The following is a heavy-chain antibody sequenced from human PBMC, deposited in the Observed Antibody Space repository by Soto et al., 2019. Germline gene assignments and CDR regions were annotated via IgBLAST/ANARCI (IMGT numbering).Heavy chain of an antibody. CDR2: ISASGDNT. CDR3: AKLTYSDLWSGSHDS. CDR1: GFTFSSRA. V-gene: IGHV3-23*01. J-gene: IGHJ4*02. Sequence: GGSLRLSCAASGFTFSSRAMSWVRQAPGKGLGWVSFISASGDNTYYADSVKGRFTISRDNSKNTLYLQVNSLRAEDTAVYYCAKLTYSDLWSGSHDSWGQGTLVTVS. D-gene: IGHD3-3*01.